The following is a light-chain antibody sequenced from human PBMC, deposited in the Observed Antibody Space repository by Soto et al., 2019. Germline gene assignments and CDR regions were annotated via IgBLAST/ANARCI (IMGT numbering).Light chain of an antibody. Sequence: EIVLTQSPATLSLSPGERATLSCRASQSVSSYLAWYQQKPGQAPRLLIYDASNRATGIPARFSGSGSGTDFTLTISSLEPEDFAVYYWPQRSNWPPAITFGQGTRLELK. J-gene: IGKJ5*01. CDR1: QSVSSY. CDR2: DAS. V-gene: IGKV3-11*01. CDR3: PQRSNWPPAIT.